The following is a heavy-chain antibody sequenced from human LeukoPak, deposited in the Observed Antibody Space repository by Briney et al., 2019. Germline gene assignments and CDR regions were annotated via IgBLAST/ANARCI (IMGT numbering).Heavy chain of an antibody. J-gene: IGHJ4*02. Sequence: GGSLRLSCAASGFTFSSYNMNWVRQAPGKGLEWVSYISSSSDTIYYADSVKGRFTISRDNAKNSLYLQMNSLRAEDTAVYYCARAPRDFGDPRWYFDYWGQGTLVTVSS. CDR2: ISSSSDTI. D-gene: IGHD4-17*01. V-gene: IGHV3-48*04. CDR3: ARAPRDFGDPRWYFDY. CDR1: GFTFSSYN.